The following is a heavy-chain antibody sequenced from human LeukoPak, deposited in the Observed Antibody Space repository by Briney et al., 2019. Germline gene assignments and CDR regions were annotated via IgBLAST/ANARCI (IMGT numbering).Heavy chain of an antibody. CDR1: GFTFSSYS. Sequence: GGSLRLSCAASGFTFSSYSMNWVRQAPGKGLEWVSSISSSSSYIYYADSVKGRFTISRDNAKNSLYLQMNSLRAEDTAVYYCARVVDTISSYFDYWGQGTLVTVSS. J-gene: IGHJ4*02. CDR2: ISSSSSYI. D-gene: IGHD5-18*01. CDR3: ARVVDTISSYFDY. V-gene: IGHV3-21*01.